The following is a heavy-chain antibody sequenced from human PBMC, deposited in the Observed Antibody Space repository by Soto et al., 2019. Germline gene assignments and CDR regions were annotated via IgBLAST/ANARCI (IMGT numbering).Heavy chain of an antibody. CDR1: GGSISGGLW. J-gene: IGHJ4*02. Sequence: SETLSLTCAVFGGSISGGLWWSWVRQAPGQGLEWIGEINHSGSTNYNPSLKSRVTISVDTSKNQFSLKLSSVTAADTAVYYCARGQAIRYFDWLRHGSFDYWGQGTLVTVSS. D-gene: IGHD3-9*01. CDR2: INHSGST. CDR3: ARGQAIRYFDWLRHGSFDY. V-gene: IGHV4-4*02.